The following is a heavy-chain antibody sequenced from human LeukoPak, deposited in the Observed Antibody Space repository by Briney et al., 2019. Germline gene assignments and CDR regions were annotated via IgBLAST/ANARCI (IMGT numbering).Heavy chain of an antibody. CDR3: KLNYGSGSFDY. CDR2: ISSSSSYI. Sequence: KTGGSLRLSCAASGFTFSSYEMNWVRQAPGKGLEWVSYISSSSSYIYYADSVKGRFTISRDNAKNSLNLQMNSLRAEDTAVYYCKLNYGSGSFDYWGQGTLVTVSS. CDR1: GFTFSSYE. D-gene: IGHD3-10*01. V-gene: IGHV3-21*05. J-gene: IGHJ4*02.